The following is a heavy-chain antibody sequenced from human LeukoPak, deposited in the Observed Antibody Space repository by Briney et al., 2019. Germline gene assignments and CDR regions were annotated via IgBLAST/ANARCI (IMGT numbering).Heavy chain of an antibody. CDR1: GGSISTYY. Sequence: KPSETLSLTCTVSGGSISTYYWSWIRQPPGKGLEWIGYIYYSGSANYNPSLKSRVTISVDTSKNQFSLKLSSVTAADTAVYYCARATGGAAAADFDPWGQGTLVTVSS. J-gene: IGHJ5*02. CDR3: ARATGGAAAADFDP. D-gene: IGHD6-13*01. V-gene: IGHV4-59*12. CDR2: IYYSGSA.